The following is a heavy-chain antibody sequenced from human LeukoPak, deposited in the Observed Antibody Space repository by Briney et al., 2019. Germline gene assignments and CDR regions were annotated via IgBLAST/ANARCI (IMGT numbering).Heavy chain of an antibody. CDR3: ARVRRLRGMTDY. V-gene: IGHV4-39*01. D-gene: IGHD4-17*01. Sequence: PSETLSLTCTVSGGSISSSSYYWGWIRQPPGKGLEWIGSIYYSGGTYYNPSLKSRVTISVDTSKNQFSLKLSSVTAADTAVYYCARVRRLRGMTDYWGQGTLVTVSS. CDR2: IYYSGGT. CDR1: GGSISSSSYY. J-gene: IGHJ4*02.